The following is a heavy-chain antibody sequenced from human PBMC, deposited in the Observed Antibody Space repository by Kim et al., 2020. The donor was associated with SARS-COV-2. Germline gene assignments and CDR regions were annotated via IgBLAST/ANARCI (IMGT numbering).Heavy chain of an antibody. CDR2: IYYSGST. Sequence: SETLSLTCTVSGGSISSSSYYWGWIRQPPGKGLEWIGSIYYSGSTYYNPSLKSRVTISVDTSKNQFSLKLSSVTAADTAVYYCARSSVAGPGGYYFDYWGQGTLVTVSS. CDR3: ARSSVAGPGGYYFDY. V-gene: IGHV4-39*01. J-gene: IGHJ4*02. D-gene: IGHD6-19*01. CDR1: GGSISSSSYY.